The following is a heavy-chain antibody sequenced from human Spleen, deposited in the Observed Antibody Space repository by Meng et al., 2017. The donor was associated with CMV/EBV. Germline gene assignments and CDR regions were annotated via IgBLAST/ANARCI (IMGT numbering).Heavy chain of an antibody. D-gene: IGHD3-10*01. CDR2: IYYSGTT. V-gene: IGHV4-39*07. Sequence: SETLSLTCTVSGGSMGRGTYHWSWIRQPPGKGLDWIGSIYYSGTTYYNPSLNSRVTISGDTSKNQFYMSLHSLTAADTAVYYCALTMDNWFDPWGQGTPVTVSS. CDR3: ALTMDNWFDP. J-gene: IGHJ5*02. CDR1: GGSMGRGTYH.